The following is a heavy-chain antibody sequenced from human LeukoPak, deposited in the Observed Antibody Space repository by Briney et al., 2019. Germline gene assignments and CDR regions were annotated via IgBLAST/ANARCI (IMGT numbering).Heavy chain of an antibody. J-gene: IGHJ2*01. CDR1: GYTFTSYG. V-gene: IGHV1-18*01. Sequence: ASVKVSCKASGYTFTSYGISWVRQAPGQGLEWMGWISAYNGNTNYAQKLQGRVTMTTDTSTSTAYMELRSLRSDDTAVYYCARALEYSSSSGWYFDLWGRGTLVTVSS. CDR3: ARALEYSSSSGWYFDL. D-gene: IGHD6-6*01. CDR2: ISAYNGNT.